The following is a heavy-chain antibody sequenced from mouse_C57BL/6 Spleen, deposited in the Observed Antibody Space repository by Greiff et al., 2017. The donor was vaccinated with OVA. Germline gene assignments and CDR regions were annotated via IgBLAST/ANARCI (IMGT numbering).Heavy chain of an antibody. CDR1: GYTFTSYW. CDR3: AIGVIYYDYDGAMDY. Sequence: VQLQQPGAELVKPGASVKVSCKASGYTFTSYWMHWVKQRPGQGLEWIGRIHPSDSDTNYNQKFKGKATLTVDKSSSTAYMQRSSLTSEDSAVYYCAIGVIYYDYDGAMDYWGQGTSVTVSS. V-gene: IGHV1-74*01. CDR2: IHPSDSDT. D-gene: IGHD2-4*01. J-gene: IGHJ4*01.